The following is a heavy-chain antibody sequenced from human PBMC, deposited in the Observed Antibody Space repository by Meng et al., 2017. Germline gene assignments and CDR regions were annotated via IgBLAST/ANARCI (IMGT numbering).Heavy chain of an antibody. Sequence: GGSLRLSCTASGFTFGDYAMSWFRQAPGKGLEWVGFIRSKAYGGTIEYAASVKGRFTISRDDSKSIAYLQMNSLKTEDTAVYYCTRAGHCGSSWPYYYYYYGMDVWGQGTTVTVSS. CDR3: TRAGHCGSSWPYYYYYYGMDV. D-gene: IGHD6-13*01. CDR1: GFTFGDYA. J-gene: IGHJ6*02. CDR2: IRSKAYGGTI. V-gene: IGHV3-49*03.